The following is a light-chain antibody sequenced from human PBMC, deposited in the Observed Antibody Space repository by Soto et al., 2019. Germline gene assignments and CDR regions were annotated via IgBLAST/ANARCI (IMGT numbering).Light chain of an antibody. CDR3: QQYGSSSWT. V-gene: IGKV3-15*01. Sequence: EIVMTQSPATLSVSPGERATLSCRASLSVGSSLAWYQRKPGQAPRLLIYGASTRATGIPATFSGSGSGTDFTLTISRLEPEDFAVYYCQQYGSSSWTFGQGTKVDI. CDR1: LSVGSS. CDR2: GAS. J-gene: IGKJ1*01.